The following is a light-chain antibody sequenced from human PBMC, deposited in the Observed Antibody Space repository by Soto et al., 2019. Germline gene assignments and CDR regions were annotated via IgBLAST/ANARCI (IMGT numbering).Light chain of an antibody. CDR3: QQCGMSPLP. Sequence: VGMNHSLVTVSANKGESATLSCRASQSVDNNVAWYQQKPGQAPRLLIVGSFARATGIPDRFSGSGSGTDFTLTISRLEPEDFALYYRQQCGMSPLPFGGG. J-gene: IGKJ4*01. CDR2: GSF. V-gene: IGKV3-20*01. CDR1: QSVDNN.